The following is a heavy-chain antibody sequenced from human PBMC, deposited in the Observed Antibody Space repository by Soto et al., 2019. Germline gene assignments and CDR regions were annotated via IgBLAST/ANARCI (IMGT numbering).Heavy chain of an antibody. D-gene: IGHD1-26*01. Sequence: SETLSLTCTVSGGSISSSSYFWGWIRQPPGKGLEWIGSIYYSGSTYYNPSLKSRVTISVDTSKNQFSLKLSSVTAADTAVYYCARPSGSYLYYFDYWGQGTLVTVSS. CDR1: GGSISSSSYF. V-gene: IGHV4-39*01. CDR2: IYYSGST. CDR3: ARPSGSYLYYFDY. J-gene: IGHJ4*02.